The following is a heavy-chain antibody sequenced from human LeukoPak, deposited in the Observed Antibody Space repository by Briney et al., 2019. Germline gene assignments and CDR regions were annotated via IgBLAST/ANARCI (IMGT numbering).Heavy chain of an antibody. J-gene: IGHJ4*02. D-gene: IGHD3/OR15-3a*01. CDR2: IYYTGNT. CDR3: ARQTGSGLFILP. CDR1: GGSISSSSYY. Sequence: TSETLSLTCTVSGGSISSSSYYWGWIRQPPGKGLEWIGSIYYTGNTYYNASLKSQVSISMDTSKNQFSLKLTSVTAADTAVYYCARQTGSGLFILPGGQGTLVTVSS. V-gene: IGHV4-39*01.